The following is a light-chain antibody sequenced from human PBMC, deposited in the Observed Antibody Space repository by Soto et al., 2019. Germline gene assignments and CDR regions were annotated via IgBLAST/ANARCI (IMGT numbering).Light chain of an antibody. CDR2: DVS. J-gene: IGKJ4*01. CDR1: HTVANF. CDR3: QQRSNWPTT. Sequence: DTVLIQSPATLSLSPGDRATLSCRASHTVANFLAWYQKKAGQAPRLLIYDVSNRATGIPARFSGSGSGTDFTLTISSLEPDDFAVYYCQQRSNWPTTFGGGTNVEIK. V-gene: IGKV3-11*01.